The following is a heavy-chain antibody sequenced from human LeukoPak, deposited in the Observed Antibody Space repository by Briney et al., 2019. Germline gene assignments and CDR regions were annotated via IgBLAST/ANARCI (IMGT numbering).Heavy chain of an antibody. D-gene: IGHD5-18*01. V-gene: IGHV3-48*01. CDR1: GFTFSTYS. J-gene: IGHJ4*02. CDR3: ARDPGYSYAMDS. Sequence: QPGGSLRLSCAASGFTFSTYSMNWVRQAPGEGLEWISHISHGSTRLFYADSVEGRFTVSRDDAKSSLYLQMNGLRVDDTAVYYCARDPGYSYAMDSWGQGTLVTVSS. CDR2: ISHGSTRL.